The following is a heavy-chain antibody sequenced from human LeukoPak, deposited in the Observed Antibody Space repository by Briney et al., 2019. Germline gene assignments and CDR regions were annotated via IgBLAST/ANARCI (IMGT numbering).Heavy chain of an antibody. D-gene: IGHD2-15*01. J-gene: IGHJ5*02. V-gene: IGHV4-59*01. CDR2: IYYSGST. Sequence: SETLSLTCTVSGVSIRGYYWSWIRQPPGKGLEWIGYIYYSGSTYYNPSLKSRVTMSVDTSKNQFSLKLTSVTTADTAVYYCAREVDYWFDPWGQGTLVTVSS. CDR3: AREVDYWFDP. CDR1: GVSIRGYY.